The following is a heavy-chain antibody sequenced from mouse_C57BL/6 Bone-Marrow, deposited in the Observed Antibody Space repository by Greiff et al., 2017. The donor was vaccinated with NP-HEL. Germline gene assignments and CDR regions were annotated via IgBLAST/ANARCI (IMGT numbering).Heavy chain of an antibody. CDR1: GYTFTSYW. CDR2: IYPGNSDT. J-gene: IGHJ4*01. Sequence: VQLQQSGTVLARPGASVKMSCTTSGYTFTSYWMHWVKQRPGQGLEWIGAIYPGNSDTSYNQKFKGKANLTAVTSSSTAYMELSSLTNEDSAVYYCTRPVYYAMDYWGQGTSVTVAS. V-gene: IGHV1-5*01. CDR3: TRPVYYAMDY.